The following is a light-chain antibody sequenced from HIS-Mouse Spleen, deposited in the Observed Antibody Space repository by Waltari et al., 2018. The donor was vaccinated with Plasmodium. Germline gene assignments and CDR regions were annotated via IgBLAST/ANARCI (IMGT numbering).Light chain of an antibody. CDR2: EDS. CDR1: AFPKKY. CDR3: YSTDSSGNHRV. Sequence: SYELTQPPSVYVSPGPTARIPCPGDAFPKKYAYSYTPKSGQAPVLVIYEDSKRPSGIPERFSGSSSGTMATLTISGAQVEDEADYYCYSTDSSGNHRVFGGGTKLTVL. J-gene: IGLJ3*02. V-gene: IGLV3-10*01.